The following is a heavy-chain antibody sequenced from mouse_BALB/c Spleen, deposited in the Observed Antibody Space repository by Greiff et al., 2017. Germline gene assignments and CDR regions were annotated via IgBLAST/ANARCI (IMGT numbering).Heavy chain of an antibody. CDR1: GYTFTDYA. CDR2: ISTYYGDA. CDR3: ARGGNYPYAMDY. J-gene: IGHJ4*01. V-gene: IGHV1S137*01. Sequence: VQLQQSGAELVRPGVSVKISCKASGYTFTDYAMHWVKQSHAKSLELIGVISTYYGDASYNQKFKGKATMTVDKSSSTAYMELARLTSEDSAIYYCARGGNYPYAMDYWGQGTSVTVSS. D-gene: IGHD2-1*01.